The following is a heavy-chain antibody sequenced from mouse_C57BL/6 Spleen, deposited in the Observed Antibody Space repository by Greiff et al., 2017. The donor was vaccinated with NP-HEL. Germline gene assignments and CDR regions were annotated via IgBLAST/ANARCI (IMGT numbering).Heavy chain of an antibody. D-gene: IGHD1-1*01. J-gene: IGHJ2*01. Sequence: QVQLKESGPELVKPGASVKISCKASGYAFSSSWMNWVKQRPGKGLEWIGRIYPGDGDTNYNGKFKGKATLTADKSSSTAYMQLSSLTSEDSAVYFCSFTTVVATGYYFDYWGQGTTLTVSS. CDR3: SFTTVVATGYYFDY. CDR2: IYPGDGDT. V-gene: IGHV1-82*01. CDR1: GYAFSSSW.